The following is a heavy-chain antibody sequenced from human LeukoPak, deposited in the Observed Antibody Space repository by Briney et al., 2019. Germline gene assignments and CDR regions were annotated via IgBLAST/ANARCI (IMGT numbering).Heavy chain of an antibody. Sequence: PGGSLRLSCAASGFTFSSYAMHWVRQAPGKGLEWVAVISYDGSNKYYADSVKGRFTISRDNSKNTLYLQMNSLRAEDTAVYYCAKDGLKHIVVVTAIGGDYGMDVWGQGTTVTVSS. CDR1: GFTFSSYA. D-gene: IGHD2-21*02. CDR2: ISYDGSNK. V-gene: IGHV3-30-3*01. CDR3: AKDGLKHIVVVTAIGGDYGMDV. J-gene: IGHJ6*02.